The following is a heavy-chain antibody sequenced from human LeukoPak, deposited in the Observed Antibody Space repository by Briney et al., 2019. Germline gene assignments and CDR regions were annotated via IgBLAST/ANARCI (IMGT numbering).Heavy chain of an antibody. D-gene: IGHD6-19*01. Sequence: GGSLRLSCAASGLTLSSNSMNWVRQAPGKGLEWLSYISSSGNIYYADSVKGRFTISRDNAKNSLYLQMNSLRAEDTAVYYVARDRRSYGSGWYYFDYWGQGTLVTVSS. CDR3: ARDRRSYGSGWYYFDY. CDR2: ISSSGNI. J-gene: IGHJ4*02. CDR1: GLTLSSNS. V-gene: IGHV3-48*01.